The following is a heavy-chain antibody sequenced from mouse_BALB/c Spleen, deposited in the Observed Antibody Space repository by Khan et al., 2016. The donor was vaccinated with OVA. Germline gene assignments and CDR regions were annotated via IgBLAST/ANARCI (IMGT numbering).Heavy chain of an antibody. J-gene: IGHJ2*01. D-gene: IGHD1-1*01. CDR2: ISGDSNTI. CDR3: ATSYFYGYYFDY. Sequence: EVELVESGGGLVQPGGSRKLSCAASGFTFSSYGMHWVRQAPEKGLEWVAYISGDSNTIYYADTVKGRFTISRDTPKNTLFLQMTSLTSEDTARYYCATSYFYGYYFDYWGQGTTLTVSS. CDR1: GFTFSSYG. V-gene: IGHV5-17*02.